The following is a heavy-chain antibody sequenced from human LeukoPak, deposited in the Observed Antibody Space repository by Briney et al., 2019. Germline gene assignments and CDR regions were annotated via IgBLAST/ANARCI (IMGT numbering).Heavy chain of an antibody. CDR3: ASPQSGDYGALYFQH. V-gene: IGHV3-74*01. Sequence: PGWTLRLSCAASGFTSSSLWMYWDRQAPGKRLVWVSRINSDGSSTSYADSVKGRFTISRDNAKNTLYLQVNSLRVEDTAVYYCASPQSGDYGALYFQHWGPGTLVTVSS. CDR1: GFTSSSLW. D-gene: IGHD4-17*01. J-gene: IGHJ1*01. CDR2: INSDGSST.